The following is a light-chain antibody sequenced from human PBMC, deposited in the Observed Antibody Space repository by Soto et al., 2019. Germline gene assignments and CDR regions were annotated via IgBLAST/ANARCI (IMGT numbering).Light chain of an antibody. J-gene: IGKJ2*01. Sequence: DIQMNPSPSTLSASVGDRVTITCRASQDINIWLAWYQQKPGKAPKFLIYKASTLASRVPSRFTGSRNGTDFTLAISSLQPNDFATYYCQQYSSDSNTFGQGTRLDIK. V-gene: IGKV1-5*03. CDR2: KAS. CDR3: QQYSSDSNT. CDR1: QDINIW.